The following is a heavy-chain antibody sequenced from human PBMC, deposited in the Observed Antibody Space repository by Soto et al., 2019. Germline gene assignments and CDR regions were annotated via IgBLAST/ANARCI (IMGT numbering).Heavy chain of an antibody. CDR2: IWYDGSNK. V-gene: IGHV3-33*01. D-gene: IGHD6-13*01. CDR3: ARDQYSSSLGWFDP. Sequence: SGGSLRLSCAASGFTFSSYGMHWVRQAPGKGLEWVAVIWYDGSNKYYADSVKGRFTISRDNSKNTLYLQMNSLRAEDTAVYYCARDQYSSSLGWFDPWGQGTLVTVSS. CDR1: GFTFSSYG. J-gene: IGHJ5*02.